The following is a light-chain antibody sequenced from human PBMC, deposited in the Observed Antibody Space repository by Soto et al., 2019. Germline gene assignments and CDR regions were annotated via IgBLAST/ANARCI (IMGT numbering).Light chain of an antibody. CDR2: AAS. CDR1: RDITDY. J-gene: IGKJ1*01. V-gene: IGKV1-27*01. CDR3: QYYNCAPRT. Sequence: DIQMTQSPSSLSASVGDRATITCRASRDITDYLAWYQQKPGQVPKLLIYAASTLPSGAPSRFTASGSGTEFTLIISVLHPEFFANYYRQYYNCAPRTFGQGTKVEF.